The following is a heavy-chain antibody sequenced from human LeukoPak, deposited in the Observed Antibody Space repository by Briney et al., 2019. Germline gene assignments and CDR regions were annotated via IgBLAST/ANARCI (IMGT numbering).Heavy chain of an antibody. Sequence: GGSLRLSCAASGFTLDDYAMHWVRQAPGKGLEWVSGISWNSGSIGYADSVKGRFTISRDNAKNSLYLQMNSLRAEDTALYYCAKVLTDYGVHDAFDIWGQGTMVTVSS. CDR3: AKVLTDYGVHDAFDI. V-gene: IGHV3-9*01. CDR1: GFTLDDYA. J-gene: IGHJ3*02. D-gene: IGHD3-16*01. CDR2: ISWNSGSI.